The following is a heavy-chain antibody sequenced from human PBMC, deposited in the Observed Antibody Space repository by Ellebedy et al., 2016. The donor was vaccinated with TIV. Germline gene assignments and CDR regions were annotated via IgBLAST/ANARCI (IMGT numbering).Heavy chain of an antibody. D-gene: IGHD1-1*01. CDR2: IAHDGSVI. J-gene: IGHJ4*02. CDR3: AKERDPLASTSFDS. V-gene: IGHV3-30*18. CDR1: GFTFSHYG. Sequence: GESLKISCATSGFTFSHYGMQWVRQAPGEGLEWVAVIAHDGSVIHYADSVKGRFTISRDTSKNTLSLQMYSLRPEDTAVYYCAKERDPLASTSFDSWGQGNLVTVSS.